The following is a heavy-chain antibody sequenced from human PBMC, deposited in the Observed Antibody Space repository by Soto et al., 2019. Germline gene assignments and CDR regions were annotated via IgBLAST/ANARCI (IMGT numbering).Heavy chain of an antibody. CDR1: GGTFSSYA. D-gene: IGHD3-3*01. CDR2: IIPIFGTA. V-gene: IGHV1-69*01. J-gene: IGHJ6*02. Sequence: QVQLVQSGAEVKKPGSSVKVSCKASGGTFSSYAISWVRQAPGQGLEWMGGIIPIFGTANYAQKFQGRVTITADESTRTGYMELSSRRSEDTAVYYCERALESSGYYYYYSGMDVWVQGTTVTVSS. CDR3: ERALESSGYYYYYSGMDV.